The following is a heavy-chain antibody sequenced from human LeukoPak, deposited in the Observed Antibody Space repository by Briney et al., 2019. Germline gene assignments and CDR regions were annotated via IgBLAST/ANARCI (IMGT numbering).Heavy chain of an antibody. CDR3: VKIACAVPDY. Sequence: GGSLRLSCAASGFTFTTYWMAWVRQPPGRGLERVANIKHDGSEKYYVDPVKGRFTISRDNATNSLSLLMNNLRADETAVYYCVKIACAVPDYWGQGTLVAVSS. V-gene: IGHV3-7*01. D-gene: IGHD3-3*02. CDR1: GFTFTTYW. J-gene: IGHJ4*02. CDR2: IKHDGSEK.